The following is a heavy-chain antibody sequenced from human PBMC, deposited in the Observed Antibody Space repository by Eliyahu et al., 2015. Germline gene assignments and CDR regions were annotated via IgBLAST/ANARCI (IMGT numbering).Heavy chain of an antibody. CDR3: ARQDINTGDFDY. V-gene: IGHV5-51*01. CDR2: IYPGDSDT. CDR1: GXSFTSYW. J-gene: IGHJ4*02. Sequence: EVQLVQSGAEVKKPGESXXISCXGSGXSFTSYWXGWVRQMPGKGLEWMGIIYPGDSDTRYSPSFQGQVTISADKSISTAYLQWSSLKASDTAMYYCARQDINTGDFDYWGQGTLVTVSS. D-gene: IGHD3-22*01.